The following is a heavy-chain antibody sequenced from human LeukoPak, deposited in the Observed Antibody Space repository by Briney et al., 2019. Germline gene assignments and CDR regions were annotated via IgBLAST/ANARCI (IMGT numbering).Heavy chain of an antibody. D-gene: IGHD5-12*01. Sequence: GGSLRLSCAASGFTFSSYWMSWVRQAPGKGLEWVANVKLDGSEKSYVDSVKGRFTISRHNAKNSLYLQMNSLRAEDTAVYYCARDLVVATFDYWGQGTLVTVSS. V-gene: IGHV3-7*01. CDR2: VKLDGSEK. CDR1: GFTFSSYW. J-gene: IGHJ4*02. CDR3: ARDLVVATFDY.